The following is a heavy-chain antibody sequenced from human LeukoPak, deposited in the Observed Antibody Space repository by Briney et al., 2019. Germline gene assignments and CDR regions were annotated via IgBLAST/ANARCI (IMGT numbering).Heavy chain of an antibody. CDR2: IYYTGST. Sequence: SETLTLSCTVSGGSISSSSYYWGWIRQPPGKGLEWIGSIYYTGSTYYNPSLKSRATISVDTSKTQFSLKLSSVTAADTAVYYCASSTSSSYDNWGQGTVVTVSS. D-gene: IGHD6-19*01. CDR3: ASSTSSSYDN. CDR1: GGSISSSSYY. V-gene: IGHV4-39*01. J-gene: IGHJ4*03.